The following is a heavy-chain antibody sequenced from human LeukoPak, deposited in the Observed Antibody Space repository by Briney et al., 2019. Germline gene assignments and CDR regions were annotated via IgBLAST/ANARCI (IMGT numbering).Heavy chain of an antibody. D-gene: IGHD3-22*01. Sequence: SETLSLTCTVSGGSISSYYWSWTRQPAGKGLEWIGRIYTSGTTNYNPSLKSRVTMSVDTSKNQFSLKLSSVTAADTAVYYCARDQTYYDGSGYSLYAFDIWGQGTMVTVSS. V-gene: IGHV4-4*07. CDR3: ARDQTYYDGSGYSLYAFDI. J-gene: IGHJ3*02. CDR2: IYTSGTT. CDR1: GGSISSYY.